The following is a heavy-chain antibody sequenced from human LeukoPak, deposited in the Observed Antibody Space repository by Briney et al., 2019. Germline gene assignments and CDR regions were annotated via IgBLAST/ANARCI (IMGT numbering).Heavy chain of an antibody. CDR2: IYGADTI. CDR1: GFTISSSY. CDR3: ARGARGAYFDY. V-gene: IGHV3-66*01. Sequence: GGSLRLSCAASGFTISSSYMSWARQVPGKGLEWVSCIYGADTIYYADFVKDRFTISRDSNGNILYLQMNSLRADDTAVYYCARGARGAYFDYWGQGTLVTVSS. J-gene: IGHJ4*02. D-gene: IGHD4/OR15-4a*01.